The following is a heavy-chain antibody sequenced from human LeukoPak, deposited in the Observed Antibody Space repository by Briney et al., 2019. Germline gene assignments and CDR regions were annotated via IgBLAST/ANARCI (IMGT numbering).Heavy chain of an antibody. V-gene: IGHV5-51*01. CDR1: GYTFINYW. D-gene: IGHD6-13*01. CDR2: IYPGDSDT. J-gene: IGHJ4*02. CDR3: ARQRSIAEAVDY. Sequence: GESLKISCKGSGYTFINYWIGWVRQMPAKGLEWMGIIYPGDSDTRYSPSFQGQVTISADTSIRTAYLQWSSLKASDTAMYYCARQRSIAEAVDYWGQGTLVTVSS.